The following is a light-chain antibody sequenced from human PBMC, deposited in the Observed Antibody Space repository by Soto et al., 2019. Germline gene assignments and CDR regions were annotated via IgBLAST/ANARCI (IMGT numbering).Light chain of an antibody. J-gene: IGKJ2*01. Sequence: EIVMTQSPVTLSVSPGERATLSCRASQSVGSNLAWYQQKPGQAPRLLLYGASTRATGIPGRFSGSGSGTELPLTITSLQSEDFAVDYCQQHNYWPSFGQGTKLEFK. CDR1: QSVGSN. CDR3: QQHNYWPS. V-gene: IGKV3-15*01. CDR2: GAS.